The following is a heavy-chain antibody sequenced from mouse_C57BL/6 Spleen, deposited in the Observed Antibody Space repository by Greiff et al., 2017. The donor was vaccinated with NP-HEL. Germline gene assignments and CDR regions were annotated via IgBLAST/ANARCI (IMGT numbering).Heavy chain of an antibody. CDR2: IDPETGGT. D-gene: IGHD1-1*01. V-gene: IGHV1-15*01. CDR3: TRSSYGSSYVYFDY. Sequence: SGAELVRPGASVTLSCKASGYTFTDYEMHWVKQTPVHGLEWIGAIDPETGGTAYNQKFKGKAILTADKSSSTAYMELRSLTSEDSAVYYCTRSSYGSSYVYFDYWGQGTTLTVSS. CDR1: GYTFTDYE. J-gene: IGHJ2*01.